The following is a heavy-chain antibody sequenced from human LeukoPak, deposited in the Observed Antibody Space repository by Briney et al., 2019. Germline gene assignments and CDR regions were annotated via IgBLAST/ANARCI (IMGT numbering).Heavy chain of an antibody. Sequence: GGSLRLSCAASGFTFSSYAMHWVRQAPGKGLEWVAVISYDGSNKYYADSVKGRFTISRDNSKNTLYLQMNSLRAEDTAVYYCARDLGYCSGGSCYGYDYWGQGTLVTVSS. J-gene: IGHJ4*02. D-gene: IGHD2-15*01. V-gene: IGHV3-30-3*01. CDR1: GFTFSSYA. CDR3: ARDLGYCSGGSCYGYDY. CDR2: ISYDGSNK.